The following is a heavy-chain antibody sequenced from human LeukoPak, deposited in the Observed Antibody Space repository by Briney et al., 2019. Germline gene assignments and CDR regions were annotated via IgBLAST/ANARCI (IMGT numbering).Heavy chain of an antibody. CDR1: GFTFSNFA. Sequence: RGRSLRLSCAASGFTFSNFAMHWVRQAPGKGLEWVAFIRYDGSNKYYADSVKGRFTISRDNSKNTLYLQMNSLRAEDTAVYYCAKLYFVAAGRDYWGQGTLVTVSS. CDR3: AKLYFVAAGRDY. V-gene: IGHV3-30*02. CDR2: IRYDGSNK. J-gene: IGHJ4*02. D-gene: IGHD3-9*01.